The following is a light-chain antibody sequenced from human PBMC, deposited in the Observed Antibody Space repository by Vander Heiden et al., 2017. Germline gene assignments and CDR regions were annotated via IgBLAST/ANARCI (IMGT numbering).Light chain of an antibody. CDR1: QSISSY. Sequence: RVTITCRASQSISSYLNWYQQKPGKAPKLLIYATSSLQSGVPSRFSGSGSGTDFTLTISSLQPEDFATYYCQQSYSTPLTFGGGTKVEIK. CDR3: QQSYSTPLT. J-gene: IGKJ4*01. CDR2: ATS. V-gene: IGKV1-39*01.